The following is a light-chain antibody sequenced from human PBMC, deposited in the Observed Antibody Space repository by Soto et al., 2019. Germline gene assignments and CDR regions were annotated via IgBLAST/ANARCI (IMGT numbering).Light chain of an antibody. CDR3: QYSRHLPL. Sequence: IRMTQTPSSFSASKVDRVPITCQASQDIGYYLNWYQHKPGKAPKLLIYDAFNFETGVPSRFSGGGSGTHFSFTISGLQPDDVATYYCQYSRHLPLFGPGTKVAIK. J-gene: IGKJ3*01. V-gene: IGKV1-33*01. CDR1: QDIGYY. CDR2: DAF.